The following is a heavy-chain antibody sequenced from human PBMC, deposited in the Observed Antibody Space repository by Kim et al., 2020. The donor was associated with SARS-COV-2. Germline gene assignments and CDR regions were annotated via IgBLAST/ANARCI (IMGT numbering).Heavy chain of an antibody. D-gene: IGHD6-13*01. CDR3: ARGRFGYSSRSFDY. Sequence: NPSLKSRVTISVDTSKNQFSLKLSSVTAADTAVYYCARGRFGYSSRSFDYWGQGTLVTVSS. V-gene: IGHV4-34*01. J-gene: IGHJ4*02.